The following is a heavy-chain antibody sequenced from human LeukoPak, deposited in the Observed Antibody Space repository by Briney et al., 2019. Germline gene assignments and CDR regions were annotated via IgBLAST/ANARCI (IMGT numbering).Heavy chain of an antibody. Sequence: SETLSLTCTVSGGSISSSSYYWGWIRQPPGKGLEWIGSIYYSGSTYYNPSLKSRVTISVDTSKNQFSLKLSSVTAADTAVYYCARARTYYYGSGRVFEAFDIWGQGTMVTVSS. J-gene: IGHJ3*02. D-gene: IGHD3-10*01. CDR1: GGSISSSSYY. V-gene: IGHV4-39*07. CDR3: ARARTYYYGSGRVFEAFDI. CDR2: IYYSGST.